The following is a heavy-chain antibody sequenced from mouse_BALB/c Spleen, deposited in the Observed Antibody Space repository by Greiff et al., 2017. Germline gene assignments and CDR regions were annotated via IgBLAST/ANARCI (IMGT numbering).Heavy chain of an antibody. CDR1: GYTFTSYY. J-gene: IGHJ2*01. D-gene: IGHD2-5*01. CDR3: TRGGSNSHFDY. Sequence: VQLVESGAELVKPGASVKLSCKASGYTFTSYYMYWVKQRPGQGLEWIGEINPSNGGTNFNEKFKSKATLTVDKSSSTAYMQLSSLTSEDSAVYYCTRGGSNSHFDYWGQGTTLTVSS. V-gene: IGHV1S81*02. CDR2: INPSNGGT.